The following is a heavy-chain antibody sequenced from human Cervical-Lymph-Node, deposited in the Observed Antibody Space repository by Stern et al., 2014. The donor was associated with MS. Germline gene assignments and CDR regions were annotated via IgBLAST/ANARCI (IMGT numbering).Heavy chain of an antibody. CDR3: ARIPRGYSYDQYYFDY. V-gene: IGHV3-11*06. CDR1: GFTFSNHY. Sequence: VQLVESGGGLVKPGGSLRLSCAASGFTFSNHYMSWIRQAPGKGLDWVSYITSSSTYTNYADSVKGRFTISRDNAKNSLYLQMNSLRVEDTAVYYCARIPRGYSYDQYYFDYWGQGTLVPVSS. D-gene: IGHD5-18*01. J-gene: IGHJ4*02. CDR2: ITSSSTYT.